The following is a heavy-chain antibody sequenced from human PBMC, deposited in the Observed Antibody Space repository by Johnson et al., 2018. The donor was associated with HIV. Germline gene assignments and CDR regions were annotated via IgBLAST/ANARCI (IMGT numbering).Heavy chain of an antibody. CDR1: GFTFSSYA. CDR3: ARGAYYDILTGYSDAFDI. J-gene: IGHJ3*02. D-gene: IGHD3-9*01. Sequence: VQLVESGGGVVQPGGSLRLSCAASGFTFSSYAMHWVRQAPGKGLEWVAVISYDGSNKYYADSVQGRFTISRDNSKNTLYLQMNSLRAEDTAVYYCARGAYYDILTGYSDAFDIWGQGTMVTVSS. V-gene: IGHV3-30-3*01. CDR2: ISYDGSNK.